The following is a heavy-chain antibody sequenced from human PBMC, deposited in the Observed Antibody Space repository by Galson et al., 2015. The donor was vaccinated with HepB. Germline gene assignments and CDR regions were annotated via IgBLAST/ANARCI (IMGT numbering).Heavy chain of an antibody. D-gene: IGHD6-13*01. Sequence: SVKVSCKASGYTFTGYYMHWVRQAPGRGLEWMGWINPNSGGTNYAQKFQGWVTMTRDTSISTAYMELSRLRSDDTAVYYCASGAAAAAEGWFDPWGQGTLVTVSS. J-gene: IGHJ5*02. CDR3: ASGAAAAAEGWFDP. CDR2: INPNSGGT. CDR1: GYTFTGYY. V-gene: IGHV1-2*04.